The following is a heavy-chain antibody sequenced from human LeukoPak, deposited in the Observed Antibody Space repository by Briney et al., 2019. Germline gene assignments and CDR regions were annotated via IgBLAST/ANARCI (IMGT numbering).Heavy chain of an antibody. CDR3: ARGEVGAFDY. CDR2: IYYSGST. CDR1: GGSISSGGYY. V-gene: IGHV4-31*03. J-gene: IGHJ4*02. D-gene: IGHD1-26*01. Sequence: SETLSLTCTVSGGSISSGGYYWSWIRQHPGKGLEWIGYIYYSGSTYYNPSLKSRVTISVDTSRNQFSLKLSSVTAADTAVYYCARGEVGAFDYWGQGTLVTVSS.